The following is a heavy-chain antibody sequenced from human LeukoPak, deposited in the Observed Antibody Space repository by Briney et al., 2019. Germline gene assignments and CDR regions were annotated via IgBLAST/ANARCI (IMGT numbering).Heavy chain of an antibody. CDR3: ARDDPPNDYGDYVAAFDI. J-gene: IGHJ3*02. Sequence: KPGGSLRLSCAAAGFTFSSYSMNWVRQAPGKGLDWVSSISSSSSYIYYADSVKGRFTISRDNSKNSLYLQMNSLRAEDTAVYYCARDDPPNDYGDYVAAFDIWGQGTMVTVSS. D-gene: IGHD4-17*01. V-gene: IGHV3-21*01. CDR1: GFTFSSYS. CDR2: ISSSSSYI.